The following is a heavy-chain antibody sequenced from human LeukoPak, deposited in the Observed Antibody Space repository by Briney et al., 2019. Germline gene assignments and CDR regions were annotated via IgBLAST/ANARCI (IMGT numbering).Heavy chain of an antibody. CDR2: ISGSGGST. J-gene: IGHJ4*02. CDR3: AKDGVYYDSSGYQDY. CDR1: GFTFSSYA. D-gene: IGHD3-22*01. V-gene: IGHV3-23*01. Sequence: GGSLRLSCAASGFTFSSYAMSWVRQAPGKGLEWVSAISGSGGSTYYADSVKGRFTISRDNSKNTLYLQMNSLRAEDTAVYYCAKDGVYYDSSGYQDYGGQGTLVIVSS.